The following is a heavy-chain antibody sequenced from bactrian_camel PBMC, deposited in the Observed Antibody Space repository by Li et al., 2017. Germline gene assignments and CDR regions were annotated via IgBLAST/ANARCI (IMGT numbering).Heavy chain of an antibody. CDR1: GNGYMRNC. J-gene: IGHJ4*01. CDR3: AAAIPPFRFGGRSSGPIYEYDH. CDR2: LDGERPS. D-gene: IGHD2*01. Sequence: VQLVESGRGSVQAGGALTLSCVAHGNGYMRNCMAWFRQVPGKEHEAVAALDGERPSSYADSVKGRFAISKDDAKNTLYLQMHSLQPEDTAMYFCAAAIPPFRFGGRSSGPIYEYDHWGQGTQVTVSS. V-gene: IGHV3S53*01.